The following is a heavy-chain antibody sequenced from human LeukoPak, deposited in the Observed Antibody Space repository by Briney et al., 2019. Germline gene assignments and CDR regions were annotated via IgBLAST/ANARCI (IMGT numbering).Heavy chain of an antibody. J-gene: IGHJ4*02. Sequence: PGGSLRLSCAASGFTFSSSGMNWVRQAPGKGLEWVSYISSSRSYIYYADSVKGRFTISRDNAKKSLYLQMNSLRAEDTAVYYCATGGSIAASPFDYWGQGTLVTVSS. D-gene: IGHD6-13*01. CDR2: ISSSRSYI. CDR1: GFTFSSSG. V-gene: IGHV3-21*01. CDR3: ATGGSIAASPFDY.